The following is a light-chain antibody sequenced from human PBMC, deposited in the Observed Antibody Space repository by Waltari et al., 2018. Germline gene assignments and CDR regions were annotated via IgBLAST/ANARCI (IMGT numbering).Light chain of an antibody. CDR2: VNSDGSH. V-gene: IGLV4-69*01. J-gene: IGLJ3*02. CDR1: SGHSTNV. CDR3: QTGGHGTWV. Sequence: QLVLTQSPSASASLGASVKLTCTLSSGHSTNVIAWLQKRPERGPRYLMNVNSDGSHNKGDGIPDRFSGSSSGAEHYLTISSLQSEDEADYYCQTGGHGTWVFGGGTKLTVL.